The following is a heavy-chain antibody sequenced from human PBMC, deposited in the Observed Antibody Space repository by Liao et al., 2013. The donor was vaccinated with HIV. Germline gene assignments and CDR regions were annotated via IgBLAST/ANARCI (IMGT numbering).Heavy chain of an antibody. CDR2: IYSSGTY. Sequence: ELQESGPGLVKPSETVSLTCTVSNGSISSSFYYWGWIRQSPGKRLEYIGTIYSSGTYSLQSVPPRVESPYLVDTSKNLVSLILRSVTAADTAIYYCARMRELGIAGWGRGNGWSPSP. CDR3: ARMRELGIAG. J-gene: IGHJ4*03. CDR1: NGSISSSFYY. D-gene: IGHD7-27*01. V-gene: IGHV4-39*07.